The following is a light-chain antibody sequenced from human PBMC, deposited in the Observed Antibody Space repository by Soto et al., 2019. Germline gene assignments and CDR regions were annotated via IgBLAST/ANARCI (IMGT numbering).Light chain of an antibody. CDR2: GAS. CDR3: QEYHRWPPGVI. CDR1: QSVRTN. Sequence: EIVMTQSPATLSVSPGESATLSCRASQSVRTNLAWYQQKLGQAPRLLIYGASTRATGVPARFSGSGSETEFNVTISSLQAEDFAVYYGQEYHRWPPGVIFGGGTKVEI. J-gene: IGKJ4*01. V-gene: IGKV3-15*01.